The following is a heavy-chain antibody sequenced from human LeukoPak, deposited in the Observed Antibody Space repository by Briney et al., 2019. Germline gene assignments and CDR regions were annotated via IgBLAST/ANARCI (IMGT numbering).Heavy chain of an antibody. CDR3: ARGWYYDILTGYSKGNNFDY. Sequence: SETLSLTCTVSGGSISSSSYYWGWIRQPPGKGLEWIGSIYYSGSTYYNPSPKSRVTISVDTSKNQFSLKLSSVTAADTAVYYCARGWYYDILTGYSKGNNFDYWGQGTLVTVSS. D-gene: IGHD3-9*01. V-gene: IGHV4-39*07. J-gene: IGHJ4*02. CDR1: GGSISSSSYY. CDR2: IYYSGST.